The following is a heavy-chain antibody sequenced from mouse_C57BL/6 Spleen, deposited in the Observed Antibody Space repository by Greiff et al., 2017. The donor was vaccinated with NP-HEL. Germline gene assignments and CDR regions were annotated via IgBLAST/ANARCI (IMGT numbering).Heavy chain of an antibody. J-gene: IGHJ4*01. Sequence: DVKLQESGPGLVKPSQSLSLTCSVTGYSITSGYYWNWIRQFPGNKLEWMGYISYDGSNNYNPSLKNRISITRDTSKNQFFLKLNSVTTEDTATYYCARDGNGYYAMDYWGQGTSVTVSS. V-gene: IGHV3-6*01. CDR2: ISYDGSN. CDR1: GYSITSGYY. CDR3: ARDGNGYYAMDY.